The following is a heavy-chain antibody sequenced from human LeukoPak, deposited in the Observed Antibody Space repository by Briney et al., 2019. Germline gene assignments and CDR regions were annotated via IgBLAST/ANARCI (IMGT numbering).Heavy chain of an antibody. CDR2: IYYSGST. CDR3: ARATLAYCGGDCYGGVDY. D-gene: IGHD2-21*02. CDR1: GGSISSGGYY. Sequence: SETQSLTCTVSGGSISSGGYYWSWIRQHPGKGLEWIGYIYYSGSTYYNPSLKSRVTISVDTSKNQFSLKLSSVTAADTAVYHCARATLAYCGGDCYGGVDYWGQGTLVTVSS. V-gene: IGHV4-31*03. J-gene: IGHJ4*02.